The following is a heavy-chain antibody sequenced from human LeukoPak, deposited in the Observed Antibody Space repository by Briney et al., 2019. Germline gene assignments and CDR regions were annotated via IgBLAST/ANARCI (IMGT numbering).Heavy chain of an antibody. J-gene: IGHJ6*02. V-gene: IGHV3-23*01. CDR3: AKAVAGSYYYYYGMDV. Sequence: GGSLRLSCAASGFTFSSYAMRWVRQAPGKGLEWVSAISGSGGSTYYADSVKGRFTISRDNSKNTLYLQMNSLRAEDTAVYYCAKAVAGSYYYYYGMDVWGQGTTVTVSS. D-gene: IGHD6-19*01. CDR2: ISGSGGST. CDR1: GFTFSSYA.